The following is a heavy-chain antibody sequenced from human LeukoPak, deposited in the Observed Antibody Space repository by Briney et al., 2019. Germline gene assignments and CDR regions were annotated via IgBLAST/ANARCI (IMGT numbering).Heavy chain of an antibody. CDR1: GGTFSSYA. V-gene: IGHV1-69*06. Sequence: SVKVSCKASGGTFSSYAISWVRQAPGQGLEWMGGIIPIFGTANYAQKFQGRVTITADKSTSTAYMELSSLRSEDTAVYYCARDPLGYGGYDKEFDYWGQGTLVTVSS. CDR3: ARDPLGYGGYDKEFDY. D-gene: IGHD5-12*01. CDR2: IIPIFGTA. J-gene: IGHJ4*02.